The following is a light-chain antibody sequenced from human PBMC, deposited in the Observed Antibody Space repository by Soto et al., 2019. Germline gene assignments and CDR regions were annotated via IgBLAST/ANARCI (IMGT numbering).Light chain of an antibody. CDR2: RNN. V-gene: IGLV1-47*01. J-gene: IGLJ1*01. CDR3: AAWNASLSPCL. Sequence: QSVLTQPPSASGTPGQRVTISCSGSSSNIGSNYVYWYQQLPGTAPKLLIYRNNQRPSGVPDRFSGSRSGTSASLAIVGLRSEDQAICYCAAWNASLSPCLFGNGTKVTVL. CDR1: SSNIGSNY.